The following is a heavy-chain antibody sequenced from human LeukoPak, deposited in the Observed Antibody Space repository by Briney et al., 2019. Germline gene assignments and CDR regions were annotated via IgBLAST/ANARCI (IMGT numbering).Heavy chain of an antibody. D-gene: IGHD2-2*01. CDR1: GFTFDDYA. Sequence: QPGGSLRLSCAASGFTFDDYAMHWVRQAPGKGLEWVSPISWDGGSTYYADSVEGRFTISRDNSKNSLYLQMNSLRAEDTALYYCAKSGRTSPYYYYYYMDVWGKGTTVTVSS. CDR3: AKSGRTSPYYYYYYMDV. CDR2: ISWDGGST. V-gene: IGHV3-43D*03. J-gene: IGHJ6*03.